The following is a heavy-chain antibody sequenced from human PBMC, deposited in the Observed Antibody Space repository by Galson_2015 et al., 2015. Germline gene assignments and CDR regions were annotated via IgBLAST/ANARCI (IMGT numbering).Heavy chain of an antibody. J-gene: IGHJ5*02. CDR2: IYYSGST. V-gene: IGHV4-61*01. D-gene: IGHD3-10*01. Sequence: ETLSLTCTVSGGSVSSGSYYWSWIRQPPGKGLEWIGYIYYSGSTNYNPSLKSRVTISVDTSKNQFPLKLSSVTAADTAVYYCARGRGVNWFDPWGQGTLVTVSS. CDR3: ARGRGVNWFDP. CDR1: GGSVSSGSYY.